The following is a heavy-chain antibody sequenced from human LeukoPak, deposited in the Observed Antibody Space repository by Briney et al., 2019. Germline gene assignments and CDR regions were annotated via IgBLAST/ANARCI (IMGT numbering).Heavy chain of an antibody. V-gene: IGHV3-21*01. CDR2: ISPRSSYR. CDR3: ARGRGCSSMSCYPDY. J-gene: IGHJ4*02. CDR1: GFPFSDYS. Sequence: GGSLRLSCAASGFPFSDYSINWVRQAPGKGLEWVSSISPRSSYRYYADSVKGRFTISRDNAKNSLNLQMNSLRAEDTAVYYCARGRGCSSMSCYPDYWGQGTLVTVSS. D-gene: IGHD2-2*01.